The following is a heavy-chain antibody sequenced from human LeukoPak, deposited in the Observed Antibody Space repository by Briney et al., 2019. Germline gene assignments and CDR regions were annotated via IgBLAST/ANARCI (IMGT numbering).Heavy chain of an antibody. CDR2: ISGSGGTT. Sequence: PGGSLRLSCAASGFTFSSYAMNWVRQAPGKGLEWVSGISGSGGTTDFADSVKGRFTVSRDNSENTLYLQMSSPRAEDTALYYCAKSGSSSNHYYGMDVWGQGTTVTVSS. D-gene: IGHD6-6*01. J-gene: IGHJ6*02. CDR3: AKSGSSSNHYYGMDV. V-gene: IGHV3-23*01. CDR1: GFTFSSYA.